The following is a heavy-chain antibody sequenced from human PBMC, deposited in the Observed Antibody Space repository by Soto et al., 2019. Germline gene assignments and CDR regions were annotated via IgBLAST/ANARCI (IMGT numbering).Heavy chain of an antibody. CDR1: GYTFTSYG. D-gene: IGHD5-12*01. CDR2: ISAYNGNT. V-gene: IGHV1-18*01. Sequence: ASVKVSCKASGYTFTSYGISWVRQAPGQGLEWMGWISAYNGNTNYAQKLQGRVTMTTDTSTSTAYMELRSLRSDDTAGYYCASGLPLGEYGGHDHPPYFDYWGKGSRVPVSP. J-gene: IGHJ4*02. CDR3: ASGLPLGEYGGHDHPPYFDY.